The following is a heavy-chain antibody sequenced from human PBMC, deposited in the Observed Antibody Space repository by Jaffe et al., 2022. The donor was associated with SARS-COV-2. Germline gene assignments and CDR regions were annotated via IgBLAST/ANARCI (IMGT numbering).Heavy chain of an antibody. V-gene: IGHV4-39*02. Sequence: QLQLQESGPGLVKPSETLSLTCTVSGGSISSSSYYWGWIRQPPGKGLEWIGSIYYSGSTYYNPSLKSRVTISVDTSKNQFSLKLSSVTAADTAVYYCAKENLRFLEWLPYGMDVWGQGTTVTVSS. CDR3: AKENLRFLEWLPYGMDV. CDR2: IYYSGST. D-gene: IGHD3-3*01. J-gene: IGHJ6*02. CDR1: GGSISSSSYY.